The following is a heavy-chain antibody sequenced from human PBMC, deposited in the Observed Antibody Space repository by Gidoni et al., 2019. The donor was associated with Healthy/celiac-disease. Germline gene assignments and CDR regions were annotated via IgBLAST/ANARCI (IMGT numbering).Heavy chain of an antibody. D-gene: IGHD1-1*01. CDR1: GYTFTSYA. V-gene: IGHV1-3*01. J-gene: IGHJ3*02. CDR2: INAGNGNT. Sequence: QVQLVQSGAEVKKPGASVKVSCKASGYTFTSYAMHWVRQAPGQRLEWMGWINAGNGNTKYSQKFQGRVTITRDTSASTAYMELSSLRSEDTAVYYCARVPGGYNWNEGAFDIWGQGTMVTVSS. CDR3: ARVPGGYNWNEGAFDI.